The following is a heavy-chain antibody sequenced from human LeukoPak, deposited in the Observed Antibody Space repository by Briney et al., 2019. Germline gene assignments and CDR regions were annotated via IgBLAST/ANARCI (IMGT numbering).Heavy chain of an antibody. J-gene: IGHJ4*02. D-gene: IGHD2/OR15-2a*01. CDR2: ISSSSSTI. V-gene: IGHV3-48*01. CDR3: ARDRSWNIHY. Sequence: GGSLRLSCAASGFTFSSYSMNWVRQAPGKGREWVSYISSSSSTIYYADSVKGRFTISRDNAKNSLYLQMNSLRAEDTAVYYCARDRSWNIHYWAQGTLVPLSS. CDR1: GFTFSSYS.